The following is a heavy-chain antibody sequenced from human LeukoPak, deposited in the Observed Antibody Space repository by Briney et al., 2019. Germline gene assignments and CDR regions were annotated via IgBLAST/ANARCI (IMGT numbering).Heavy chain of an antibody. D-gene: IGHD2-2*01. J-gene: IGHJ4*02. V-gene: IGHV4-30-4*01. Sequence: SETLSLTCTVSGGSISSGDYYWSWIRQPPGQGLEWIGYIYYSGSTYYNPSLKSRVTISVDTSKNQFSLKLSSVTAADTAVYYCARVGWGSTRVFDYWGQGTLVTVSS. CDR1: GGSISSGDYY. CDR2: IYYSGST. CDR3: ARVGWGSTRVFDY.